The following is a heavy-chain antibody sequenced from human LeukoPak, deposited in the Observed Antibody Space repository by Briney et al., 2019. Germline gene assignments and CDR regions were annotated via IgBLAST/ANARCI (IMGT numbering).Heavy chain of an antibody. Sequence: GGSLRLSCAASGFTFNTYGMHWVRQAPGKGLEWVAFLRYDGSNKYHAESVKGRFTISRDNSKNTLYLQMNSLRAEDTAVYYCAKDQGRIQLYLLPYFDLWGRGTLVTVSS. CDR3: AKDQGRIQLYLLPYFDL. V-gene: IGHV3-30*02. CDR1: GFTFNTYG. J-gene: IGHJ4*02. D-gene: IGHD5-18*01. CDR2: LRYDGSNK.